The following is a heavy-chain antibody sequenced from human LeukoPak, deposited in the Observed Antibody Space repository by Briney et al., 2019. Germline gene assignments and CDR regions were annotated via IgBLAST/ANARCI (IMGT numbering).Heavy chain of an antibody. J-gene: IGHJ6*02. CDR3: VRAENGMDV. V-gene: IGHV3-53*01. CDR1: GFIVSSRY. CDR2: IYSGVGT. Sequence: GGSLRLSCAASGFIVSSRYMSWVRQAPGKGLEWVSAIYSGVGTNYAVSVKGRFTISRDNSRNTLYLQMNSLRAEDTAVYYCVRAENGMDVWGRGTAVTVS.